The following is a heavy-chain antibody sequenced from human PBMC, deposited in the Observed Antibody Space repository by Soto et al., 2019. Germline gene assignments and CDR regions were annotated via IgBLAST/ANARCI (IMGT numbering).Heavy chain of an antibody. D-gene: IGHD6-13*01. V-gene: IGHV4-34*01. CDR3: ARSGPTMRAAAVSY. J-gene: IGHJ4*02. Sequence: QVQLQQWGAGLLKPSETLSLTCAVYGGSFSGYYWSWIRQPPGKGLEWIGEINHSGSTNYNPSLKRRVTISVDTSKNQFSLKLSSVTAADTAVYYCARSGPTMRAAAVSYWGQGTLVTVSS. CDR2: INHSGST. CDR1: GGSFSGYY.